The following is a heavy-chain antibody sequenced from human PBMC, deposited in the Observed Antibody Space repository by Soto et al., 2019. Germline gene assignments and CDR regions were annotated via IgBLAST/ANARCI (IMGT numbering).Heavy chain of an antibody. V-gene: IGHV6-1*01. CDR2: TYYRSRWYN. D-gene: IGHD1-26*01. CDR1: GDSVSSSSVS. CDR3: VRLIGNSWLDF. J-gene: IGHJ5*01. Sequence: SQTLSLTGDISGDSVSSSSVSWNWIRQSPSRGLEWLGRTYYRSRWYNDYAESVKSRIIINPDTSKNQFSLHLDSVIPDDTAVYYCVRLIGNSWLDFWGQGTLVTVSS.